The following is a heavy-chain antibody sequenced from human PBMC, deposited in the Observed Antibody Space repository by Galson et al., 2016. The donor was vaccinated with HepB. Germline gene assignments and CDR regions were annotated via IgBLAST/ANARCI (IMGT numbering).Heavy chain of an antibody. V-gene: IGHV3-30*18. CDR2: ISYAGSNT. D-gene: IGHD5-18*01. J-gene: IGHJ4*02. CDR1: GFTFSSYG. Sequence: SLRLSCAASGFTFSSYGMHWVRQAPGTGLEWVAFISYAGSNTKYADSVKGRFTISRDNSKNTLYLQMNSLRAEDTVVYYCAKGYGLWDYWGQGTLVTVSS. CDR3: AKGYGLWDY.